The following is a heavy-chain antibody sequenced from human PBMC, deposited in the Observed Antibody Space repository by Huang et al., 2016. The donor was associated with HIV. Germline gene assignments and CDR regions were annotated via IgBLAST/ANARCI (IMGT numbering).Heavy chain of an antibody. V-gene: IGHV1-69*13. Sequence: QVQLVQSGAEVKKPGSSVKVSCKASGGTFGSYDISWVRQAPGQGLEWMGGIIPIFDTVNYAQKFQGRVRITADASTSTAYMELTSLRSEDTAVYYCARDHTGTRAAAAGIRGDAFDVWGQGTLVTVSS. D-gene: IGHD6-13*01. CDR1: GGTFGSYD. CDR3: ARDHTGTRAAAAGIRGDAFDV. J-gene: IGHJ3*01. CDR2: IIPIFDTV.